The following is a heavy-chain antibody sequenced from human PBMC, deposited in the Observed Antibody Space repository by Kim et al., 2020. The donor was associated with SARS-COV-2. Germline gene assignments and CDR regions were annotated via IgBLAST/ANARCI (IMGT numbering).Heavy chain of an antibody. V-gene: IGHV3-30*04. CDR3: SKEDRPPSLLAY. CDR2: ISSEGSRN. CDR1: GFTFSSSA. Sequence: GGSLSLSCVASGFTFSSSAMHWVRQAPGRGLEWVATISSEGSRNFYVDSVTGRFTISRDNSKNTLYLHLNILRAEDTALYYCSKEDRPPSLLAYWGQGTL. J-gene: IGHJ4*02.